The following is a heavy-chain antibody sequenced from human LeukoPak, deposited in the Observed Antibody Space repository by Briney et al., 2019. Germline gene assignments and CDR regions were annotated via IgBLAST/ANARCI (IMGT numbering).Heavy chain of an antibody. J-gene: IGHJ2*01. V-gene: IGHV3-9*01. D-gene: IGHD6-13*01. Sequence: GRSLRLSCAAPGFTFDDYAMHWVRQAPGKGLEWVSGISWNSGSIGYADSVKGRFTISRDNAKNSLYLQMNSLRAEDTALYYCAKGAAGTSALVYWYFDLWGRGTLVTVSS. CDR2: ISWNSGSI. CDR1: GFTFDDYA. CDR3: AKGAAGTSALVYWYFDL.